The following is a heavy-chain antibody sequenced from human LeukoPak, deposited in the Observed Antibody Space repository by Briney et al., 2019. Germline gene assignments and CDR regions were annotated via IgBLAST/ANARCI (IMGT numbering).Heavy chain of an antibody. Sequence: PGGSLRLSCAASGFTFSSYAMSWVRQAPGKGLEWVSAISGSGGSTYYADSVKGRFTISRDNSKNTLYLQMNSLRAEDTAVYYCAKTSYYYDSSGLDAFDIWGQGTMVTVSS. CDR1: GFTFSSYA. CDR2: ISGSGGST. D-gene: IGHD3-22*01. J-gene: IGHJ3*02. CDR3: AKTSYYYDSSGLDAFDI. V-gene: IGHV3-23*01.